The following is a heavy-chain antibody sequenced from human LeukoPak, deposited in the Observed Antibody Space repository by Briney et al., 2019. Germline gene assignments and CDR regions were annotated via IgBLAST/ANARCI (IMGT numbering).Heavy chain of an antibody. CDR2: TYYRSKWYN. D-gene: IGHD5-12*01. CDR1: GDSVSSNSAA. CDR3: ARGDTGYDF. V-gene: IGHV6-1*01. J-gene: IGHJ4*02. Sequence: SQTLSLTCANSGDSVSSNSAAWNWIRPSPSSGLEWLGRTYYRSKWYNEYAVSVKSRITINPDTSKNQFSLQLNSVTPEDTAVYYCARGDTGYDFWGQGTLVTVSS.